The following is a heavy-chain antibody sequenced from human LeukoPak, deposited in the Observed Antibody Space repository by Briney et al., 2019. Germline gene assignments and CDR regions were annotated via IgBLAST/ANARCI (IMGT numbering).Heavy chain of an antibody. V-gene: IGHV4-59*12. Sequence: SETLSLTCALSGGSLSGYYWSWIRQFPGKGLEWIAYMSYIGSTNYNPSLRSRATISIDTSKNQLSLTLTSVTAADTAVYYCASWSTSSYYVTRVDHWGQGTLVTVSS. CDR3: ASWSTSSYYVTRVDH. CDR1: GGSLSGYY. D-gene: IGHD3-22*01. CDR2: MSYIGST. J-gene: IGHJ4*02.